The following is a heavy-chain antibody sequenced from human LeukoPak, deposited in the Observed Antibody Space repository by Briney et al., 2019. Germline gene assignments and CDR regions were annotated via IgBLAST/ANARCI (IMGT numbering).Heavy chain of an antibody. CDR3: AKDTHYDTSGPIDY. CDR2: ISWNSGSI. D-gene: IGHD3-22*01. J-gene: IGHJ4*02. V-gene: IGHV3-9*01. Sequence: LSLTCAVYGGSFSGYYWSWIRQPPGKGLEWVSGISWNSGSIGYADSVKGRFTISRDNAKNSLYLQMNSLRAEDTALYYCAKDTHYDTSGPIDYWGQGTLVTVSS. CDR1: GGSFSGYY.